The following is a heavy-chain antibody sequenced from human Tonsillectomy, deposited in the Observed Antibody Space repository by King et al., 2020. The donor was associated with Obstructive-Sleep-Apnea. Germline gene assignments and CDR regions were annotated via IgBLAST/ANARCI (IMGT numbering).Heavy chain of an antibody. Sequence: VQLVESGGGLVQPGGSLRLSCAASGFTFSSYAMSWVRQAPGKGLEWVSGISGSGGSTYHADSVKGRFTISRDNSKNTLYLQMNSLRAEDTAVYYCAKVQIVVVPAAIVRVPWYFDLWGRGTLVTVSS. J-gene: IGHJ2*01. V-gene: IGHV3-23*04. CDR3: AKVQIVVVPAAIVRVPWYFDL. CDR2: ISGSGGST. D-gene: IGHD2-2*01. CDR1: GFTFSSYA.